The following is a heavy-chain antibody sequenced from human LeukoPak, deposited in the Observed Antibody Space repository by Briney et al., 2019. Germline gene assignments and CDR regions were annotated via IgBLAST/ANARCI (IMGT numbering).Heavy chain of an antibody. CDR1: GFTFSDYY. D-gene: IGHD4-17*01. CDR3: ARRKVTTSNYYYYMDV. J-gene: IGHJ6*03. V-gene: IGHV3-11*01. Sequence: GGSLRLSCAASGFTFSDYYMSWIRQAPGKGLEWASYISSSGSTIYYADSVKGRFTISRDNAKNSLYLQMNSLRAEDTAVYYCARRKVTTSNYYYYMDVWGKGTTVTISS. CDR2: ISSSGSTI.